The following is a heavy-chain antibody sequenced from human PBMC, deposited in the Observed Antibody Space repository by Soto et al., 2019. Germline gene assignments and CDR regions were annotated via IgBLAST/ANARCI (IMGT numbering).Heavy chain of an antibody. CDR3: ARVAYCSGGSCYDY. CDR1: GGSVSSGSYY. CDR2: IYYSGST. V-gene: IGHV4-61*01. J-gene: IGHJ4*02. Sequence: LSLTCTVSGGSVSSGSYYWSWIRQPPGKGLEWIGYIYYSGSTNYNPSLKSRVTISVDTSKNQFSLKLSSVTAADTAVYYCARVAYCSGGSCYDYWGQGTLVTVSS. D-gene: IGHD2-15*01.